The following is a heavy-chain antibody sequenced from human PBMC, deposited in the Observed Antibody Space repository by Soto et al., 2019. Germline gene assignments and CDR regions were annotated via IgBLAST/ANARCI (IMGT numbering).Heavy chain of an antibody. CDR1: GFTLSSYA. J-gene: IGHJ4*02. V-gene: IGHV3-23*01. Sequence: PGWSQRLSCAASGFTLSSYAMSCVRQAPCKGLEGFSAISGRGTSTYDADSVKGRFTISKDSSENTLYLQMNSLRAEDTAVYYCAKDRYRSCRIFDYWGEGTLVTVSS. CDR3: AKDRYRSCRIFDY. CDR2: ISGRGTST. D-gene: IGHD6-19*01.